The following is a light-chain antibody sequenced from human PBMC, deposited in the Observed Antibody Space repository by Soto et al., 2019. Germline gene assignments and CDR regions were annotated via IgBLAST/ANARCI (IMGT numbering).Light chain of an antibody. J-gene: IGKJ1*01. V-gene: IGKV3-20*01. Sequence: EIVLTQSPRTLSLSPGERVTLSCRASQSVSNTYLAWYRQKPGQSPRLLIYGASSRATGIPDRFGGGGSGTDFTLSITSLQSEDFGVYYCQQYKDWPPTFGQGTKVDIK. CDR1: QSVSNTY. CDR2: GAS. CDR3: QQYKDWPPT.